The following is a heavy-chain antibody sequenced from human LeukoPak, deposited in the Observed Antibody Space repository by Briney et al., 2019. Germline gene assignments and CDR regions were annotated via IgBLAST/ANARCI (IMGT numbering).Heavy chain of an antibody. D-gene: IGHD3-16*01. CDR2: ISYDGSNK. CDR3: AKDVGGVYNYFDF. CDR1: GFSFNSYG. V-gene: IGHV3-30*18. Sequence: PGGSLRLSCAASGFSFNSYGMHWVRQAPGKGLEWVAVISYDGSNKNYADSVKGRFTISRDNSKNTLYLQMSSLRAEDTAVYYCAKDVGGVYNYFDFWGQGTLVTVSS. J-gene: IGHJ4*02.